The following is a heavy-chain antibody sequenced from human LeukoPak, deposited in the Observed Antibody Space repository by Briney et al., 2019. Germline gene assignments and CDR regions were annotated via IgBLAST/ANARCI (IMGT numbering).Heavy chain of an antibody. CDR3: ARGLWLWLLGRARWFDP. V-gene: IGHV4-34*01. D-gene: IGHD5-18*01. Sequence: PSETLSLTCAVYGGSFSGYYWSWIRQPPGKGLEWIEEINHSGSTNYNPSLKSRVTISVDTSKNQFSLKLSSVTAADTAVYYCARGLWLWLLGRARWFDPWGQGTLVTVSS. CDR2: INHSGST. J-gene: IGHJ5*02. CDR1: GGSFSGYY.